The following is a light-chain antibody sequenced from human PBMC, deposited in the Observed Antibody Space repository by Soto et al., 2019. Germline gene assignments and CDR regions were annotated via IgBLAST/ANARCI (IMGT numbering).Light chain of an antibody. Sequence: EIVLTQSPGTLSLSPGERATLSCRASQSVSSSYLAWYQQKPGQAPRLLIYDASTRATGMPGRFSGSGSGTEFTLTISSLQSEDFAVYYCQQYNNWPRLTFGGGTKVDIK. J-gene: IGKJ4*01. CDR1: QSVSSSY. CDR3: QQYNNWPRLT. V-gene: IGKV3D-15*01. CDR2: DAS.